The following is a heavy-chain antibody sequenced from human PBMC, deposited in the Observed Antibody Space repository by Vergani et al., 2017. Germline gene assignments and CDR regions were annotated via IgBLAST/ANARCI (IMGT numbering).Heavy chain of an antibody. CDR1: GFTFSSYW. CDR2: IKQDGSEK. CDR3: AKDPLPHRAGIAAAGTTH. V-gene: IGHV3-7*03. Sequence: EVQLVESGGGLVQPGGSLRLSCAASGFTFSSYWMSWVRQAPGKGLEWVANIKQDGSEKYYVDSVKGRFTISRDNAKNSLYLQMNSLRAEDTAVYYCAKDPLPHRAGIAAAGTTHWGQGTLVTVSS. J-gene: IGHJ4*02. D-gene: IGHD6-13*01.